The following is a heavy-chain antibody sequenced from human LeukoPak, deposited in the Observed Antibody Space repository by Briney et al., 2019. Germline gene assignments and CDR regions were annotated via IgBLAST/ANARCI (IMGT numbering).Heavy chain of an antibody. CDR2: IYSCGSI. V-gene: IGHV3-53*01. D-gene: IGHD5-18*01. CDR1: GFTVSSNY. CDR3: AIVVSDTAMANIPSCRVDY. J-gene: IGHJ4*02. Sequence: GGSLRLSSAASGFTVSSNYMSSVRQAPGKRLEWVSVIYSCGSIYYADSAKGRFTISTDNSKEKMYIQMNCLRAEDTAVYYCAIVVSDTAMANIPSCRVDYWGQGTLVTVSS.